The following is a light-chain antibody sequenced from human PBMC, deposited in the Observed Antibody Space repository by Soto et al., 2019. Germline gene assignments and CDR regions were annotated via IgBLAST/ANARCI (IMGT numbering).Light chain of an antibody. CDR1: SSDVGAYNY. CDR3: SSYTSPTTYV. CDR2: DVS. J-gene: IGLJ1*01. V-gene: IGLV2-14*01. Sequence: QSVLTQPASVSGSPGQSITISCTGTSSDVGAYNYASWYQQYPGEAPKVIIYDVSHRPAGVSNRFSGSKSGNTASLTISGLQTQDEADYYCSSYTSPTTYVFGTGTKVPV.